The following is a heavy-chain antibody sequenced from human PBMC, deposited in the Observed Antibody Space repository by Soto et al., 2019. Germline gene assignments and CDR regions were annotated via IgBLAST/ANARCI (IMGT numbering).Heavy chain of an antibody. CDR1: GFTFSSYA. V-gene: IGHV3-23*01. CDR3: ARYIRGPTVYYFDF. J-gene: IGHJ4*02. D-gene: IGHD1-1*01. Sequence: PGGSLRLSCAASGFTFSSYAMTWVRQAPGKGLEWVSIVSYNGGDTYYADSVKGRFTISRDNSKDTVDLQMNGLRAEDTAVYHCARYIRGPTVYYFDFWGPGVLVTVSS. CDR2: VSYNGGDT.